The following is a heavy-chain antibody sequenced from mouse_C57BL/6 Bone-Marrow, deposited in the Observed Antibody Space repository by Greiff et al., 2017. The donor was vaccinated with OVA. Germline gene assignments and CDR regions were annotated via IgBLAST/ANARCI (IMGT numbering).Heavy chain of an antibody. V-gene: IGHV1-19*01. J-gene: IGHJ2*01. Sequence: EVQLQQSGPVLVKPGASVKMSCKASGYTFTDYYMNWVKQSHGKSLEWIGVINPYNGGTSYNQTFKGKATLTVDKSSSTAYMELNSLTSADYAVNYWARAGAKDYWGQGTTLTVSS. CDR2: INPYNGGT. CDR3: ARAGAKDY. CDR1: GYTFTDYY.